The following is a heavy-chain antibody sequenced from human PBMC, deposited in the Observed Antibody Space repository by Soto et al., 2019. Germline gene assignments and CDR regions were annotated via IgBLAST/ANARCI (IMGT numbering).Heavy chain of an antibody. D-gene: IGHD3-3*01. CDR2: IYCSGST. CDR1: GDSISSGGYY. CDR3: ARDGFWSGYRSNWFDP. J-gene: IGHJ5*02. V-gene: IGHV4-31*03. Sequence: SETLSLTCTVSGDSISSGGYYWSWIRQHPGKGLERIGYIYCSGSTYYNPSLKSRVTISVDTSKNQFSLKLSSVTAADTAVYYCARDGFWSGYRSNWFDPWGQGTLVTVSS.